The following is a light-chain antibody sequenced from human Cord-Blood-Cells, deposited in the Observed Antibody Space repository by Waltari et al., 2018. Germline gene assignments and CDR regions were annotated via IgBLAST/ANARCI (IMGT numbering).Light chain of an antibody. J-gene: IGKJ2*03. CDR1: QSVSSSY. Sequence: IALTQSPGTLSLSPGERATLSCRASQSVSSSYLAWYQQKPGQAPRLLIYGASSRATGSPDRFSGSGSGTDFTLNISRLEPEDFAVYYCQQYGSSPYSFGQGTKLEIK. V-gene: IGKV3-20*01. CDR3: QQYGSSPYS. CDR2: GAS.